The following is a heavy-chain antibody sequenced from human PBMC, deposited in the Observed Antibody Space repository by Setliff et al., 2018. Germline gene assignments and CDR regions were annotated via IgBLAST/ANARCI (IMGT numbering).Heavy chain of an antibody. V-gene: IGHV3-21*01. J-gene: IGHJ3*01. CDR1: GFTFSSYT. CDR3: ARSPANGGHDAFDV. Sequence: LRLSCAASGFTFSSYTMNWVRQAPGQGLEWVSSIDTSSTWIYYADSVKGRFTISRDNAENSLYLQMNSLGAEDTAVYFCARSPANGGHDAFDVWGQGTMVTVSS. D-gene: IGHD6-25*01. CDR2: IDTSSTWI.